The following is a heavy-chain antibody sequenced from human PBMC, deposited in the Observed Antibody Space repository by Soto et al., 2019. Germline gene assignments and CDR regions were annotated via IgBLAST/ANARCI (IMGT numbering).Heavy chain of an antibody. V-gene: IGHV4-34*01. D-gene: IGHD3-10*01. CDR3: ARPVLSIYWYFDL. Sequence: QVQLQQWGAGLLKPSETLSLTCAVYGGSFSGYYWSWIRQPPGKGLEWIGEINHSGSTNYNPSLKSRVTTSVDQSKNQFYLKLSSVTAADTAVYYCARPVLSIYWYFDLWGRGTLVTVSS. CDR2: INHSGST. CDR1: GGSFSGYY. J-gene: IGHJ2*01.